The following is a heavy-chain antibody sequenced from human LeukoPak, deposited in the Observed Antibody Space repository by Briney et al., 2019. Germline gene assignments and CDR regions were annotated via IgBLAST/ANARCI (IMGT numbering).Heavy chain of an antibody. Sequence: PSETLSLTCTVSGGSISSYYWGWIRLPPGKGLEWIGYISYSGSTTYIPSLKSRVTILVDTPKNQFSLKLSSVTAADTAVYYCVRITQGTIDYWGRGTLVTVSS. D-gene: IGHD3-10*01. CDR1: GGSISSYY. CDR2: ISYSGST. CDR3: VRITQGTIDY. J-gene: IGHJ4*02. V-gene: IGHV4-59*01.